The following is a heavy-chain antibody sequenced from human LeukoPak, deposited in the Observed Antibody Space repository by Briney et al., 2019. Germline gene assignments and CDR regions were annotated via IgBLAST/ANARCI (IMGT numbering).Heavy chain of an antibody. J-gene: IGHJ3*02. Sequence: SETLSLTCTVSGGSISSYYWSWIRQPPGKGLEWIGYIYYSGSTKYNPSLKSRVTISVDTSKNQVSLKLSSVTAADTAVYYCARDKWSGEAFDIWGQGTMVTVSS. CDR1: GGSISSYY. CDR2: IYYSGST. CDR3: ARDKWSGEAFDI. V-gene: IGHV4-59*01. D-gene: IGHD3-3*01.